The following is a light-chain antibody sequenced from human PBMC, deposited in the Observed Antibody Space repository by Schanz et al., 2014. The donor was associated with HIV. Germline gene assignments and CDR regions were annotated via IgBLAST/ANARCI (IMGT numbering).Light chain of an antibody. J-gene: IGLJ3*02. CDR2: YDS. CDR3: QVWDSSSDHRV. V-gene: IGLV3-21*04. Sequence: SSELTQTPSVSVAPGKTARITCGGNNIGSKSVHWYQQKPGQAPVLVIYYDSDRPSGIPERFSGSNSGNTATLTISRVEAGDEADYYCQVWDSSSDHRVFGGGTKLTVL. CDR1: NIGSKS.